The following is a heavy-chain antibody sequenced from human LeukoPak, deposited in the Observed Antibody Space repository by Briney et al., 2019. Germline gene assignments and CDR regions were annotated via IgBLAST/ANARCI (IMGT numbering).Heavy chain of an antibody. V-gene: IGHV7-4-1*02. CDR2: INTNTGNP. Sequence: ASVKVSCKASGYTFTSYAMNWERQAPGQWLELMGWINTNTGNPTYAQGFTGRFVFSLDTSVSTAYLQISSLKAEDTAVYYCARDDTPLGRTPDGMDVWGQGTTVTVSS. CDR1: GYTFTSYA. J-gene: IGHJ6*02. CDR3: ARDDTPLGRTPDGMDV. D-gene: IGHD2-2*02.